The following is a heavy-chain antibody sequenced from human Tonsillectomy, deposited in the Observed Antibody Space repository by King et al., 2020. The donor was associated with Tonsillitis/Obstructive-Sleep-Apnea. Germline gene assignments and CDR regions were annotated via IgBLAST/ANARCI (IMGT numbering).Heavy chain of an antibody. Sequence: VQLVESGGGVVRPGRSLRLSCAASGFTFSTYAMHWVRQAPGKGLEWVAVISYDGSNKYYADSVKGRFTISRDNSKNTLYLQMNSLRAEDTAVYYCARAPGGDCSSTSCYSLGYCSGGSCPGAFDIWGQGTMVTVSS. J-gene: IGHJ3*02. CDR2: ISYDGSNK. D-gene: IGHD2-15*01. CDR1: GFTFSTYA. CDR3: ARAPGGDCSSTSCYSLGYCSGGSCPGAFDI. V-gene: IGHV3-30*01.